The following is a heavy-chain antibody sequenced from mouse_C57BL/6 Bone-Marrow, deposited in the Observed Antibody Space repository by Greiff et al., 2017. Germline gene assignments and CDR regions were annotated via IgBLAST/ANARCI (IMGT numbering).Heavy chain of an antibody. CDR1: GYTFTHYW. D-gene: IGHD2-3*01. Sequence: VMLVESGAELVRPGTSVKMSCKASGYTFTHYWIGWAKQRPGHGLEWIGDIYPGGGYTNYNEKFKGKATLTADKSSSTAYMQFSSLTSEDSAIYYCAREVDGYHYWGQGTTLTVSS. V-gene: IGHV1-63*01. CDR3: AREVDGYHY. CDR2: IYPGGGYT. J-gene: IGHJ2*01.